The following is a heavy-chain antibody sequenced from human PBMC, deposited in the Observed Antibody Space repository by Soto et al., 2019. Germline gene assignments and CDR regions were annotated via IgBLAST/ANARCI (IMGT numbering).Heavy chain of an antibody. J-gene: IGHJ6*02. CDR1: GFTFSSYW. Sequence: GSLRLSCAASGFTFSSYWMHWVRQAPGKGLVWVSRINSDGSSTSYADSVKGRFTISRDNAKNTLYLQMNSLRAEDTAVYYCARGGDFWIDYYYYGMDVWGQGTTVTVSS. CDR2: INSDGSST. V-gene: IGHV3-74*01. D-gene: IGHD3-3*01. CDR3: ARGGDFWIDYYYYGMDV.